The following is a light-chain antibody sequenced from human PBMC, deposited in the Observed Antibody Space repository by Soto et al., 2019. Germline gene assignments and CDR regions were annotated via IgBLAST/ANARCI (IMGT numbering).Light chain of an antibody. Sequence: DIQMTQSPSILSASVGDRVTITCRASQSVSSWLAWYQQKPGNAPQLLIFEASVLARGVPSRFSGSGSGTEFSLTISGLQTDDFATYYCQQYDSHRGSFGQGTKLEVK. CDR1: QSVSSW. CDR2: EAS. CDR3: QQYDSHRGS. J-gene: IGKJ2*01. V-gene: IGKV1-5*01.